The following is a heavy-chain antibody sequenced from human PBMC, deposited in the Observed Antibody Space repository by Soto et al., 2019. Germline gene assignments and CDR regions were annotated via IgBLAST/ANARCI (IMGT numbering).Heavy chain of an antibody. CDR2: ISWHIGSI. Sequence: EVQLVESGGGLVQPGRSLRLSCAASGFTFDDYAMHCVRQAPGKGLEWVSGISWHIGSIGYADSVKGRCTISRDNAKNSMYLQMNSLRAEDTALYYCAKSYSSASRGGAFDIWGQGTMVTVSS. D-gene: IGHD6-6*01. V-gene: IGHV3-9*01. CDR3: AKSYSSASRGGAFDI. J-gene: IGHJ3*02. CDR1: GFTFDDYA.